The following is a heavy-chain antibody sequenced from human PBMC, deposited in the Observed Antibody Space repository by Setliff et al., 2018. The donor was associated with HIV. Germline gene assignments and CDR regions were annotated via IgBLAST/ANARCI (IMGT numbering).Heavy chain of an antibody. Sequence: ASVKVSCKASGYTFHYYDIHWVRQAPGQGLEWMGRITAGNGDTKYSQKFQDRVTLTSDMSANAVYMDPTTLRSEDTAVYYCASPMFYDGKVVWGQGTPVTVSS. V-gene: IGHV1-3*01. CDR2: ITAGNGDT. CDR3: ASPMFYDGKVV. J-gene: IGHJ4*02. CDR1: GYTFHYYD. D-gene: IGHD3-22*01.